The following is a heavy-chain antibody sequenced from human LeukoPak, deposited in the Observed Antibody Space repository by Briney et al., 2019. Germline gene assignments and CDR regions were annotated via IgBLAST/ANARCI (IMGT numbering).Heavy chain of an antibody. CDR1: GFTFSSYG. D-gene: IGHD6-13*01. Sequence: GRSLRLSCAASGFTFSSYGMHWVRQAPGKGLEWVAVISYDGSNKYYADSVKGRFTISRDNSKNTLYLQMNSPRAEDTAVYYCARSSSWYGDYYYYGMDVWGQGTTVTVSS. CDR3: ARSSSWYGDYYYYGMDV. V-gene: IGHV3-30*03. J-gene: IGHJ6*02. CDR2: ISYDGSNK.